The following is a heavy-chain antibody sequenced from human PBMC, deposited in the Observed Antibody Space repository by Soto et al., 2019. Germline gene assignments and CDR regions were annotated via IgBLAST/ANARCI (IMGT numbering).Heavy chain of an antibody. CDR2: INHSGST. CDR3: ARVGVTTGFSQDY. CDR1: GGSFSGYY. J-gene: IGHJ4*02. Sequence: QVQLQQWGAGLLKPSETLSLTCAVYGGSFSGYYWSWIRQPPGKGLEWIGEINHSGSTNYNPSLKRRVTISVDTSKNQFSLKLSSVTAADTAVYYCARVGVTTGFSQDYWGQGTLVTVSS. V-gene: IGHV4-34*01. D-gene: IGHD4-17*01.